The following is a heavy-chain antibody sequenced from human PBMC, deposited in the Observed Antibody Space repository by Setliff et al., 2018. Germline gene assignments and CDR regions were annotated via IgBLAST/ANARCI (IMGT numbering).Heavy chain of an antibody. CDR2: VYYSGNT. Sequence: GGSISTTDYYWGWIRQPPGKGLEWIGCVYYSGNTYYSPSLKSRVTMFVDTSKNQFSLMLDSVTAADTAIYYCARYDSSGYSENYYFDYWGQGTLVTVSS. V-gene: IGHV4-39*07. CDR1: GGSISTTDYY. J-gene: IGHJ4*02. CDR3: ARYDSSGYSENYYFDY. D-gene: IGHD3-22*01.